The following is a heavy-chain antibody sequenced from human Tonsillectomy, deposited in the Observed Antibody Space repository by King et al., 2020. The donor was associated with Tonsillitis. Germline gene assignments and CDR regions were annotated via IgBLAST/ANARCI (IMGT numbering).Heavy chain of an antibody. J-gene: IGHJ3*02. Sequence: QLQESGPGLVKPSETLSLTCTVSGGSINSYYWSWIRQPPRKGLEWIGYIYYSGSTNYNPSPKSRVTRSVDSSKNQFSLKLNSVTAADTAVYYCAKSSGWSAFDIWGQGTMVTVSS. V-gene: IGHV4-59*01. CDR1: GGSINSYY. CDR2: IYYSGST. D-gene: IGHD6-19*01. CDR3: AKSSGWSAFDI.